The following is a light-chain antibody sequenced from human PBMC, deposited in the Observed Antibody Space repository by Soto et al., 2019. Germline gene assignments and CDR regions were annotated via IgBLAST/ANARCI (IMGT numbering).Light chain of an antibody. J-gene: IGKJ1*01. CDR3: QQFRNWPWT. Sequence: EIAMTQSPGTLSVSPGARATLSCRASQSLSSNLAWYQQKLGQAPRLLIYGASTRATGVPARISGSGSGTEFTLTISSLQSEDFAVYYCQQFRNWPWTFGQGTKVDIK. CDR2: GAS. V-gene: IGKV3D-15*01. CDR1: QSLSSN.